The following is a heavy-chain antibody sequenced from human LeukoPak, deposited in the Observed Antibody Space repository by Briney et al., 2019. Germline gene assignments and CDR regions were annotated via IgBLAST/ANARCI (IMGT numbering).Heavy chain of an antibody. J-gene: IGHJ4*02. CDR2: MNPNSGNT. CDR3: ARGGAYCGGDCYPYSDY. CDR1: GYTFTSYD. Sequence: GASVKVSCKASGYTFTSYDINWVRQATGQGLEWMGWMNPNSGNTGYAQKFQGRVTMTRYTSISTAYMELSSLRSEDTAVYYCARGGAYCGGDCYPYSDYWGQGTLVTVSS. D-gene: IGHD2-21*02. V-gene: IGHV1-8*01.